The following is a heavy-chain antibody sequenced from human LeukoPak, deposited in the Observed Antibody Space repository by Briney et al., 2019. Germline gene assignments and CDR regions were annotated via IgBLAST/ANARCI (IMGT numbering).Heavy chain of an antibody. D-gene: IGHD3-10*01. Sequence: GGSLRLSCAASGFTFSSYWMHWVRQVPGKGLVWVSRINSDGSSTSYADSVKGGFTISRDNAKNTLYVQMNSLRAEDTAVYYCSTGSGHAFDIWGRGTMVTVSS. V-gene: IGHV3-74*01. CDR3: STGSGHAFDI. CDR1: GFTFSSYW. J-gene: IGHJ3*02. CDR2: INSDGSST.